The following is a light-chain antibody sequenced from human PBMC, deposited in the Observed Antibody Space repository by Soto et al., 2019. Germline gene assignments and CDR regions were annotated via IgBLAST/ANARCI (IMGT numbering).Light chain of an antibody. V-gene: IGKV3-20*01. CDR1: QTLSSSY. J-gene: IGKJ1*01. CDR3: QQYNNWPPWT. Sequence: ENVVKQSPGTLSLSPGERATLSCRASQTLSSSYLAWYQHKPGQAPRLLIYGASNRATGIPARFSGSGSGTDFTLTISSLEPEDFAVYYCQQYNNWPPWTFGQGTKV. CDR2: GAS.